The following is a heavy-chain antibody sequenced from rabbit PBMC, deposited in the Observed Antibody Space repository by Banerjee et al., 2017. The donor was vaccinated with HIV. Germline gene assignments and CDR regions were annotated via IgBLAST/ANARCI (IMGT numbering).Heavy chain of an antibody. J-gene: IGHJ2*01. V-gene: IGHV1S40*01. CDR2: IIDSNGNT. CDR1: GFSFSGNYY. D-gene: IGHD1-1*01. CDR3: ARRYGNSGDYSNAFDP. Sequence: QSLEESGGDLVKPGASLTLTCTASGFSFSGNYYMCWVRQAPGKGLELIAYIIDSNGNTYYASWAKGRFTISKTSSTTVTLQMTSLTAADTATYFCARRYGNSGDYSNAFDPWGPGTLVTVS.